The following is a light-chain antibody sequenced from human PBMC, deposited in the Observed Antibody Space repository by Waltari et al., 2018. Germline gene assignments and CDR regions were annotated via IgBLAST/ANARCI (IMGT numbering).Light chain of an antibody. Sequence: QSTLTQPASVSGSPGQSITISCTGTSGDAGGHNYVSWYQQHPGKAPKLVIYDVSSRPSGVSNRFSGSKSGNTASLTIYGLQAEDEADYYCSSYTSSSTRVFGTGTRVTVL. J-gene: IGLJ1*01. V-gene: IGLV2-14*03. CDR1: SGDAGGHNY. CDR3: SSYTSSSTRV. CDR2: DVS.